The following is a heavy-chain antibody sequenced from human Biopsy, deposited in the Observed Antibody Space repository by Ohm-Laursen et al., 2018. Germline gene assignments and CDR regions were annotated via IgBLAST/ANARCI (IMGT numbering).Heavy chain of an antibody. CDR1: GYTFTSYD. V-gene: IGHV1-8*01. D-gene: IGHD3-10*01. CDR3: ARGSFWFGGNYYYYGMDV. J-gene: IGHJ6*02. CDR2: MNPNSGNT. Sequence: SVKVSCKASGYTFTSYDINWVRQAAGQGLEWMGWMNPNSGNTDYAQKFQGRVTMTRNTSISTAYMELNSLRSEDTAVYYCARGSFWFGGNYYYYGMDVWGQGTTVTVSS.